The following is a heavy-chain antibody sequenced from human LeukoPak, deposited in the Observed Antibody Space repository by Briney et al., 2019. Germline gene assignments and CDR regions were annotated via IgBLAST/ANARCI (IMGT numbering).Heavy chain of an antibody. CDR2: IWYDGSNK. CDR1: GFTFSSYG. J-gene: IGHJ5*02. Sequence: GRSLRLSCAATGFTFSSYGMHWVRQAPGKGLEWVAVIWYDGSNKYYADSVKGRFTISRDNSKNTLYPQMNSLRAEDTAVYYCARDHLRYFDLSLGPAGFDPWGQGTLVIVSS. V-gene: IGHV3-33*01. CDR3: ARDHLRYFDLSLGPAGFDP. D-gene: IGHD3-9*01.